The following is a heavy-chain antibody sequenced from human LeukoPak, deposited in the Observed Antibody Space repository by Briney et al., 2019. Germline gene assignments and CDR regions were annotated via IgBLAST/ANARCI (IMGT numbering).Heavy chain of an antibody. V-gene: IGHV3-21*01. D-gene: IGHD1-1*01. Sequence: PGGSLRLSCAASGFTFSSYMMNWVRQAPGKGLEWVSSINSGSTYTYYTESVKGRFPVSRDNAKNSLFLQMNSLRAEDTAIYYCARSLTTLTYEGYWGQGTLVTVSS. CDR2: INSGSTYT. CDR3: ARSLTTLTYEGY. CDR1: GFTFSSYM. J-gene: IGHJ4*02.